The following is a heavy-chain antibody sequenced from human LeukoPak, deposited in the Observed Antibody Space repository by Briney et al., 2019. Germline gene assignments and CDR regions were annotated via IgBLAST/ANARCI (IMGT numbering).Heavy chain of an antibody. V-gene: IGHV4-4*07. D-gene: IGHD3-16*01. CDR2: IYTTGST. Sequence: PSETLSLICTVSGGSISSYYWSWIRQPAGKGLEWIGRIYTTGSTNYNPSLKSRVTMSVATSKNQFSLRLSSVTAADTAVYYCARDLIHSAAGDFDFWGQGTLVTVSS. J-gene: IGHJ4*02. CDR1: GGSISSYY. CDR3: ARDLIHSAAGDFDF.